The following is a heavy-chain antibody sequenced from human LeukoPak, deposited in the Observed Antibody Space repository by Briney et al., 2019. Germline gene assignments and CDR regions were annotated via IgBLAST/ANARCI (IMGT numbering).Heavy chain of an antibody. CDR2: ISSSSYI. Sequence: GGSLRLSCAASGFTFSSYSMNWVRQAPGKGLEWVSSISSSSYIYYADSVKGRFTISRDNAKNSLYLQMNSLRAEDTAVYYCARATPGITVAGTSYMDVWGKGTTVTISS. CDR3: ARATPGITVAGTSYMDV. J-gene: IGHJ6*03. D-gene: IGHD6-19*01. V-gene: IGHV3-21*01. CDR1: GFTFSSYS.